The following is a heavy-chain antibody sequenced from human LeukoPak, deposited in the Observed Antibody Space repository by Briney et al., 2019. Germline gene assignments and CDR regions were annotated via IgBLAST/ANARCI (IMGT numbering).Heavy chain of an antibody. CDR3: ANGNRCTSPNCLGYYYFYMDV. V-gene: IGHV3-23*01. D-gene: IGHD2-8*01. CDR2: ISGSGGST. J-gene: IGHJ6*03. Sequence: PGGSLRLSCAASGFTFSSYAMSWVRQAPGKGLEWVSAISGSGGSTYYADSVKGRFTISRDNSKNTLYLQMNSLRAEDTAVYYCANGNRCTSPNCLGYYYFYMDVWGKETTVTVSS. CDR1: GFTFSSYA.